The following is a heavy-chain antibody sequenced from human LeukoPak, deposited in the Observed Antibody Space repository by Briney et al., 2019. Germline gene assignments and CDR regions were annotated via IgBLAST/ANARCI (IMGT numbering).Heavy chain of an antibody. CDR1: GYTFTSYG. CDR2: ISAYNGNT. D-gene: IGHD3-10*01. V-gene: IGHV1-18*01. J-gene: IGHJ6*03. CDR3: ARGLRSGGLLWFREFMPPGIGHNYYYYYMDV. Sequence: ASVKVSCKASGYTFTSYGISWVRQAPGQGLEWMGWISAYNGNTNYAQRLQGRVTMTRNTSISKAYMELSSLRSEDTAVYYCARGLRSGGLLWFREFMPPGIGHNYYYYYMDVWGKGTTVTVSS.